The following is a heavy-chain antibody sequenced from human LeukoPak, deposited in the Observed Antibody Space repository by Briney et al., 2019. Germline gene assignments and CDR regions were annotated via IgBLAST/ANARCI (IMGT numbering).Heavy chain of an antibody. CDR2: ISAYNGNT. J-gene: IGHJ3*01. Sequence: GASVKVSCKASGYTFTSCGISWVRQAPGQGLEWMGWISAYNGNTNYAQKFQGRVTMTTDTSTSTAYMELRSLRSDDTAVYYCARGLQENLAWLKAFSAFDFWGQGTMVTVSS. V-gene: IGHV1-18*01. CDR3: ARGLQENLAWLKAFSAFDF. D-gene: IGHD5-24*01. CDR1: GYTFTSCG.